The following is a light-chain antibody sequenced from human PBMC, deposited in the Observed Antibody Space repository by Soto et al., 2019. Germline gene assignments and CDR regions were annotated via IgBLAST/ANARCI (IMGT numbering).Light chain of an antibody. V-gene: IGKV1-8*01. CDR1: QGISSY. CDR3: QQYYSHPVT. J-gene: IGKJ1*01. CDR2: AAS. Sequence: AIRMTQSPSSFSASTGDRVTITCRASQGISSYLAWYQQKPGKAPKLLIYAASTLQSGVPSRFSGSGSGTDFTLTISCLQSEDFATYYCQQYYSHPVTFGQGTKVEIK.